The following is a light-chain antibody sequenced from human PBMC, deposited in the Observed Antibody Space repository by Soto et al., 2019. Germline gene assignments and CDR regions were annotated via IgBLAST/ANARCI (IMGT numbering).Light chain of an antibody. Sequence: EIVMTQSPATLSVSPGERATLSCRASQTIRSSLAWYQQKPGQAPRLLIYGASTRATDIPARFGGSGSGTEFNLTISSLQSEDSAIYYCQQYNNWPQTFGQGTKVDIK. J-gene: IGKJ1*01. CDR3: QQYNNWPQT. V-gene: IGKV3-15*01. CDR1: QTIRSS. CDR2: GAS.